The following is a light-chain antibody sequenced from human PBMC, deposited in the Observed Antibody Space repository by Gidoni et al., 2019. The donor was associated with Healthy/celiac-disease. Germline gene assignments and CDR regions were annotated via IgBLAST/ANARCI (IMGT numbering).Light chain of an antibody. CDR3: VLYMGSGIWV. CDR2: STN. V-gene: IGLV8-61*01. CDR1: SGSVSTSYY. Sequence: QTVVPQEPSFSVSPGGTVTLTCGLSSGSVSTSYYPSWYQQTPGQAPRTLIYSTNTRSSGVPDRFSGSIIGNKAALTITGAQADDESDYYCVLYMGSGIWVVGGGTKLTVL. J-gene: IGLJ2*01.